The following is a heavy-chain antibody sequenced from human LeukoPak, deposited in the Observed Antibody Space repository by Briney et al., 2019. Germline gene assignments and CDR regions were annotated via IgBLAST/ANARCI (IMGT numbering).Heavy chain of an antibody. D-gene: IGHD6-13*01. CDR2: ISAYNGNT. CDR1: GYTFTSYG. CDR3: ARRGIAAAGTPGGYFDY. Sequence: ASVKVSCKASGYTFTSYGISWVRQAPGQGLEWMGWISAYNGNTNYAQKLQGRDTMTTDTSTSTAYMELRSLRSDDTAVYYCARRGIAAAGTPGGYFDYWGQGTLVTVSS. J-gene: IGHJ4*02. V-gene: IGHV1-18*01.